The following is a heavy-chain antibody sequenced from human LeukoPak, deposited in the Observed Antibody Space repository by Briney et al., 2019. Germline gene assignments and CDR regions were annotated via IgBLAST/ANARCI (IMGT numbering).Heavy chain of an antibody. CDR1: GXSISSYY. J-gene: IGHJ4*02. CDR2: ISDSVST. V-gene: IGHV4-59*01. D-gene: IGHD6-13*01. CDR3: ARGQQQLSR. Sequence: KPSETLSLTCTVSGXSISSYYWSWIRQPPGKGLEWIGYISDSVSTNYNPSLKSRVSISVDTSNNQFSLKLSSVTAADTAVYYCARGQQQLSRWGQGTLVTVSS.